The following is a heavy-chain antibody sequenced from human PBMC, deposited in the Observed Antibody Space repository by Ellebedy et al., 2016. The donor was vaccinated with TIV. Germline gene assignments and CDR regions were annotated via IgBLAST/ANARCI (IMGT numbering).Heavy chain of an antibody. D-gene: IGHD2-15*01. V-gene: IGHV3-21*01. J-gene: IGHJ2*01. CDR1: GFTFSSYS. CDR3: AREDIVADFEL. Sequence: GGSLRLXXAASGFTFSSYSMNWVRQAPGKGLEWVSSISSSSSYIYYADSVKGRFTISRDNAKNSLYLQMNSLRAEDTAVYYCAREDIVADFELWGRGTLVTVSS. CDR2: ISSSSSYI.